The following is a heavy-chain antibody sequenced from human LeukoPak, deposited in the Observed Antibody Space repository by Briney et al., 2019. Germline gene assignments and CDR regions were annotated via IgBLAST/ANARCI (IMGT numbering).Heavy chain of an antibody. CDR2: IYYSGST. CDR3: ARIGGIGGDYFDY. D-gene: IGHD1-26*01. CDR1: GGSISSYY. J-gene: IGHJ4*02. V-gene: IGHV4-59*01. Sequence: SETLSLTSTVSGGSISSYYWSWIRQPPGKGLEWIGYIYYSGSTNYNPSLKSRVTISVDTSKNQFSLKLSSVTAADTAVYYCARIGGIGGDYFDYWRQGTLVTVSS.